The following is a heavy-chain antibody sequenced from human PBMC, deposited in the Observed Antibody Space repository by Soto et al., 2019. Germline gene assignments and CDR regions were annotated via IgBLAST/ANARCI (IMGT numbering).Heavy chain of an antibody. CDR3: ASGHANDTSGYQGY. D-gene: IGHD3-22*01. Sequence: QVQLVQSGAEVQKPGSSVKVSCKPSGGTFSTYGISWVRQAPGQGLEWMGGIIPIFGTTSYAQKFQGRVTITADESTSTVYMELSSLRSEDTAVYYCASGHANDTSGYQGYWGQGTLVIVSS. CDR1: GGTFSTYG. V-gene: IGHV1-69*01. CDR2: IIPIFGTT. J-gene: IGHJ4*02.